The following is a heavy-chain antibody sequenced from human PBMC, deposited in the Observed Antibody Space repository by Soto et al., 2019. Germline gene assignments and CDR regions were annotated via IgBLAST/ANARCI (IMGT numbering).Heavy chain of an antibody. V-gene: IGHV3-7*03. Sequence: PGGSLRLSCAASGFTFSSYWMSWVRQAPGKGLEWVANIKQDGSEKYYVDSVKGRFTISRDDAKNSLYLQMNSLRAEDTAVYYCARDDDFWSGYYFSYYYYGMDVWGQGTTVTVSS. CDR1: GFTFSSYW. CDR2: IKQDGSEK. CDR3: ARDDDFWSGYYFSYYYYGMDV. D-gene: IGHD3-3*01. J-gene: IGHJ6*02.